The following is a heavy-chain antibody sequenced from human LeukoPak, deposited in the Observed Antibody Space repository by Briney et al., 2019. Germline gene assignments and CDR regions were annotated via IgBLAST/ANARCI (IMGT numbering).Heavy chain of an antibody. Sequence: GGSLRLSCTVSGFTVSSNSMGWVRQAPGKGLEWVSFIYSGTIHYSDSVKGRFTISRDNSKNTLYLQMNGLRAEDTAVYYCARRAGAYSHPYDYWGQGTLVTVSS. J-gene: IGHJ4*02. CDR2: IYSGTI. V-gene: IGHV3-53*01. CDR1: GFTVSSNS. CDR3: ARRAGAYSHPYDY. D-gene: IGHD4/OR15-4a*01.